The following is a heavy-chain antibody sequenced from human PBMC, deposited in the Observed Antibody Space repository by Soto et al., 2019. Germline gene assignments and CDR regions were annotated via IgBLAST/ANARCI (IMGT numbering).Heavy chain of an antibody. J-gene: IGHJ4*02. CDR3: AREGSYSAYNFAHGIQLWSFDF. CDR1: GGSINTFY. CDR2: IFSSGST. Sequence: SETLSLACTVSGGSINTFYWSWVRQPAGKGLEWIGRIFSSGSTSFNPSLESRVAMSVDTSKNHFSLNLSSVTAADMAVYYCAREGSYSAYNFAHGIQLWSFDFWGQGALVTVSS. V-gene: IGHV4-4*07. D-gene: IGHD5-12*01.